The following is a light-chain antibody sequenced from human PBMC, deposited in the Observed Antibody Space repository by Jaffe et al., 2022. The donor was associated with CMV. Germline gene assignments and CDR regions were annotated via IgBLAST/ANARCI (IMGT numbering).Light chain of an antibody. CDR2: EVS. V-gene: IGKV2D-29*02. CDR1: QTLLQTNGKTY. Sequence: EIVMTQTPLSLSVTPGQPASISCKSSQTLLQTNGKTYLYWYLQKPGQSLQLLIYEVSNQFSGVPDRFSGSGSGTDFTLKIGRVEAGNAGVYYCMQATQHPYTFGQGTKLEIK. J-gene: IGKJ2*01. CDR3: MQATQHPYT.